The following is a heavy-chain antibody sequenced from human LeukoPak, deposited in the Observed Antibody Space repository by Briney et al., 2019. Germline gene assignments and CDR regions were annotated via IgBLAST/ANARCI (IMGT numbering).Heavy chain of an antibody. Sequence: SETLSLTCAVYGGSFSGYYWSWIRQPPGKGLEWIGEINHSGSTNYNPSLKSRVTISVDTSKNQFSLKLSSVTAADTAVYYCARTSVNYYDSSGRPSHFDYWGQGTLVTVSS. J-gene: IGHJ4*02. D-gene: IGHD3-22*01. CDR3: ARTSVNYYDSSGRPSHFDY. V-gene: IGHV4-34*01. CDR2: INHSGST. CDR1: GGSFSGYY.